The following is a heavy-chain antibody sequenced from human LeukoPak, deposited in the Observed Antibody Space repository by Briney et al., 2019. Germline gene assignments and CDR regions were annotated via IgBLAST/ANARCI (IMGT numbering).Heavy chain of an antibody. Sequence: SETLSLTCAVSGDSFSSHYWAWIRQSPGTGLEWIGFISHIGRANYNPSLKSRVTISIDTSKNQFSLKLRSVTAADTAVYYCARDLVTVTKGFDIWGQGTMVSVSS. J-gene: IGHJ3*02. CDR2: ISHIGRA. CDR3: ARDLVTVTKGFDI. D-gene: IGHD4-17*01. V-gene: IGHV4-59*11. CDR1: GDSFSSHY.